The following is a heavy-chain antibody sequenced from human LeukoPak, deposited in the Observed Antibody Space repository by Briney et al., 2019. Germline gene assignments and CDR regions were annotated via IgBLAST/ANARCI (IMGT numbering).Heavy chain of an antibody. CDR3: ARQFYESRSPRAKYFLQ. V-gene: IGHV4-39*01. CDR2: IYYSGST. Sequence: SETLPLTCSVSGGSLSSSSYYWGWIRQAPGSGLEWIGNIYYSGSTYYSPSLKSRVTISLDTSKNQFSLKLNSVTAADTAVYYCARQFYESRSPRAKYFLQWGQSTLVTVSS. D-gene: IGHD3-22*01. J-gene: IGHJ1*01. CDR1: GGSLSSSSYY.